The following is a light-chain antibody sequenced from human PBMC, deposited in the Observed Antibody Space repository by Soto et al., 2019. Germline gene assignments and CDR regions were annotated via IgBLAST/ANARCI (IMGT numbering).Light chain of an antibody. CDR3: PEYGSAPYT. Sequence: EIVLTQSPGTLSLSPGERATLSCRASQSVRNNYLAWFHQKPGQAPSLLLYGASSMATGIPDRFSGSGSGLDFTITISRLEPEDFEVYYCPEYGSAPYTFGQWTKLEIK. J-gene: IGKJ2*01. CDR2: GAS. V-gene: IGKV3-20*01. CDR1: QSVRNNY.